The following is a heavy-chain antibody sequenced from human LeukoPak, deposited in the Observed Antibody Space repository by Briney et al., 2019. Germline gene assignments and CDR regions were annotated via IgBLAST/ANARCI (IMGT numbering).Heavy chain of an antibody. CDR3: ASSLTLDY. Sequence: PGGSLRLSCAASGFTFSSYSMNWVRQAPGKGLEWVSYISSSSTIYYADSVKGRFTISRDNAKNSLYLQMNSLRAEDTAVYYCASSLTLDYWGQGTLVTVSS. CDR1: GFTFSSYS. CDR2: ISSSSTI. J-gene: IGHJ4*02. D-gene: IGHD2-15*01. V-gene: IGHV3-48*01.